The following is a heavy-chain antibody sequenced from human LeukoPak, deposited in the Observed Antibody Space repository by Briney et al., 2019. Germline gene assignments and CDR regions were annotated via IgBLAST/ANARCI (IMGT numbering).Heavy chain of an antibody. CDR3: TTTKFLGNLRVDP. CDR1: GFTFSNAW. V-gene: IGHV3-15*01. Sequence: GGSLRLSCAASGFTFSNAWMSWVRQAPGKGLEWVGRIKSKTDGGTTDYAAPVKGRFTISRDDSKNTLYLQMNSLKTEDTAVYYCTTTKFLGNLRVDPWGQGTLVTVSS. CDR2: IKSKTDGGTT. D-gene: IGHD3-3*01. J-gene: IGHJ5*02.